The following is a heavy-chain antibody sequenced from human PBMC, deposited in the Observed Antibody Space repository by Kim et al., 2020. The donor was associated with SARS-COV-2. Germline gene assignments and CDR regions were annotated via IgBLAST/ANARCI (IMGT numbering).Heavy chain of an antibody. CDR2: IKQDGSEK. Sequence: GGSLRLSCAASGFTFSSYWMSWVRQAPGKGLEWVANIKQDGSEKYYVDSVKGRFTISRDNAKNSLYLQMNSLRAEDTAVYYCARVSFSSGWYFIDYYYGMDVWGQGTTVTVSS. D-gene: IGHD6-19*01. CDR1: GFTFSSYW. CDR3: ARVSFSSGWYFIDYYYGMDV. J-gene: IGHJ6*02. V-gene: IGHV3-7*01.